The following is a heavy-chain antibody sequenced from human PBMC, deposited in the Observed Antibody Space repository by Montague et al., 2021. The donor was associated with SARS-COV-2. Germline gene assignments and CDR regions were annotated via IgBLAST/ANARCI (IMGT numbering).Heavy chain of an antibody. CDR2: MSYSGTT. CDR1: GGSISSYY. V-gene: IGHV4-59*01. D-gene: IGHD7-27*01. CDR3: ARGRDQLGWFDP. Sequence: SETLSLTCTVSGGSISSYYWSWIRQPPGKGLEWIGYMSYSGTTNYNPSLRSRLTMSIDTSRDQLSLKLSSLTAADAAVSCCARGRDQLGWFDPGAQGTLVPVSS. J-gene: IGHJ5*02.